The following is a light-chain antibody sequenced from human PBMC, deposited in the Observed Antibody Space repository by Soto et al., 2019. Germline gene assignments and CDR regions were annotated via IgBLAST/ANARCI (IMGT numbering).Light chain of an antibody. Sequence: QSALTQPASVSGSPGQSITISCTGTSSDVGGFNYFSWYQHHPGKAPKLMIYDVSNRPSGVSDRFSGSKSGNTASRTIAGLQAEDEAYYYCSSYASTTPLVFGGGTKVTVL. CDR3: SSYASTTPLV. J-gene: IGLJ2*01. CDR1: SSDVGGFNY. V-gene: IGLV2-14*03. CDR2: DVS.